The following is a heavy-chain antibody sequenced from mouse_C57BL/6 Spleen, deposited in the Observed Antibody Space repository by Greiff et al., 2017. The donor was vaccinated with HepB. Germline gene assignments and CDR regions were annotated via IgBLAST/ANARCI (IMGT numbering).Heavy chain of an antibody. Sequence: EVKVEESGPGLVKPSQSLSLTCSVTGYSITSGYYWNWIRQFPGNKLEWMGYISYDGSNNYNPSLKNRISITRDTSKNQFFLKLNSVTTEDTATYYCAREGGRDAMDYWGQGTSVTVSS. V-gene: IGHV3-6*01. J-gene: IGHJ4*01. CDR2: ISYDGSN. D-gene: IGHD1-1*02. CDR1: GYSITSGYY. CDR3: AREGGRDAMDY.